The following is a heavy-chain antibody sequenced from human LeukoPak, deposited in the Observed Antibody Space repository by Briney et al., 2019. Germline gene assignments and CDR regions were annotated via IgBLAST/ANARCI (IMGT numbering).Heavy chain of an antibody. D-gene: IGHD3-10*01. CDR1: GYTFTCYY. CDR2: INPNSGGT. CDR3: ATYYYGSGSSPFDY. J-gene: IGHJ4*02. Sequence: GASVKVSCKASGYTFTCYYMHWVRQAPGQGLEWMGRINPNSGGTNYAQKFQDRVTMTRDTSISTAYMELSRLRSVDSAVYYCATYYYGSGSSPFDYWGQGTLVTVSS. V-gene: IGHV1-2*06.